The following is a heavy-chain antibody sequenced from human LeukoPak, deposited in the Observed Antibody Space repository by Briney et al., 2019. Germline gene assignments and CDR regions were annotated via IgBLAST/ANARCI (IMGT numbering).Heavy chain of an antibody. CDR1: GYTFTSYD. V-gene: IGHV1-8*01. Sequence: ASVKVSCKASGYTFTSYDTNWVRQATGQGLEWMGWMNPNSGNTGYAQKFQGRVTMTRNTSISTAYMELSSLRSEDTAVYYCAREKVDYVWGRRIGSVWFDPWGQGTLVTVSS. D-gene: IGHD3-16*01. CDR2: MNPNSGNT. CDR3: AREKVDYVWGRRIGSVWFDP. J-gene: IGHJ5*02.